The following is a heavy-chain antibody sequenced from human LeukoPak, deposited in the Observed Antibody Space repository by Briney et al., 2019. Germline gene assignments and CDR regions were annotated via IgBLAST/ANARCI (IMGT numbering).Heavy chain of an antibody. Sequence: SETLSLTCTVSGGSISSSSYYWGWIRQPPGKGLEWIGSIYYSGSTYYNPSLKSRVTISVDTSKNQFSLKLSSVTAADTAVYYCAGIGYCSSTSCSSFDYWGQGTLVTVSS. CDR2: IYYSGST. V-gene: IGHV4-39*07. D-gene: IGHD2-2*01. CDR1: GGSISSSSYY. CDR3: AGIGYCSSTSCSSFDY. J-gene: IGHJ4*02.